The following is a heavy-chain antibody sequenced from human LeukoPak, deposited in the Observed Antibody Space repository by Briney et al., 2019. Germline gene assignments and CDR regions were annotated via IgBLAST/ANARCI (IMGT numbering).Heavy chain of an antibody. V-gene: IGHV1-46*01. CDR3: ARDPGSGSYYGGDAFDI. CDR2: INPSGGST. Sequence: GASVKVSCKASGYIFTSYYMHWVRQAPGQGLEWMGIINPSGGSTSYAQKFQGRVTVTRDTSTSTVYMELSSLRSEDTAVYYCARDPGSGSYYGGDAFDIWGQGTMVTVSS. D-gene: IGHD3-10*01. CDR1: GYIFTSYY. J-gene: IGHJ3*02.